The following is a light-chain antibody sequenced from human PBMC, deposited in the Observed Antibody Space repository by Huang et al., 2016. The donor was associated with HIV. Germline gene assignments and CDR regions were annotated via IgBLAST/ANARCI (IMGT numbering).Light chain of an antibody. V-gene: IGKV3-15*01. CDR2: SAS. CDR1: QSVKSN. J-gene: IGKJ1*01. CDR3: QQYNDWPPWT. Sequence: EIVMTQSPATLSVYPGERATLSCRASQSVKSNLAWYKQKPGQAPRLRIYSASTRATGIPARFSGSGSGTEFTLTINSLQSEDCAVYYCQQYNDWPPWTFGQGTKVEIK.